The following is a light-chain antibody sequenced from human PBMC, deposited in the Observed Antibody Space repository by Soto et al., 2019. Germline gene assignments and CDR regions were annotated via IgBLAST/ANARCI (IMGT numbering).Light chain of an antibody. CDR3: STYTRSSTRI. CDR2: DVS. V-gene: IGLV2-14*01. CDR1: SSDVGGYNY. Sequence: QSALPQPASVSGSPGQSITISFTGTSSDVGGYNYVSWYQQHPGKAPKLMIYDVSNRTSGVSNRFSGSKSGNTASLTISGLQAEDEADYDFSTYTRSSTRIFGTGTKLTVL. J-gene: IGLJ1*01.